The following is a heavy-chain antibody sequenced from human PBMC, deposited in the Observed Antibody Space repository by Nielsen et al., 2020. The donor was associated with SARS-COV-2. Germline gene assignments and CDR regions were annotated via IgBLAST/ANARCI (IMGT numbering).Heavy chain of an antibody. CDR2: ISYDGSNK. D-gene: IGHD5-12*01. J-gene: IGHJ6*02. V-gene: IGHV3-30*04. CDR3: ARASSGGYYYYYGMDV. Sequence: WIRQPPGKGLEWVAVISYDGSNKYYADSVKGRFTISRDNSKNTLYLQMNSLRAEDTAVYYCARASSGGYYYYYGMDVWGQGTTVTVSS.